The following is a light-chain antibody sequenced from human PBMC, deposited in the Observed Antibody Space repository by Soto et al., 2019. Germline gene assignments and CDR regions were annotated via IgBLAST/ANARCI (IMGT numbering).Light chain of an antibody. J-gene: IGKJ3*01. CDR3: QQRRNWVS. CDR2: DTS. Sequence: IPLTQSPAILSLSPGERATLSCTASQSVDTYIAWYQQRPGQPPRLLIHDTSHRASGVPARFRGSGSGTDFTLTITSLEPEDFGAYFCQQRRNWVSFGPGTRL. CDR1: QSVDTY. V-gene: IGKV3-11*01.